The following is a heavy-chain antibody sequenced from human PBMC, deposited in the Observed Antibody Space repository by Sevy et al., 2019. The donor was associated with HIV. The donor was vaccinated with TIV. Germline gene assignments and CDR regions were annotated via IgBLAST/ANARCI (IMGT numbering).Heavy chain of an antibody. V-gene: IGHV3-21*01. CDR2: ISSSSSYI. D-gene: IGHD2-15*01. CDR3: ARVGCSGGSCYYDYYFDY. CDR1: GSTFSSYS. J-gene: IGHJ4*02. Sequence: GGSLRLSCAASGSTFSSYSMNWVRQAPGKGLEWVSSISSSSSYIYYADSVKGRFTISRDNAKNSLYLQMNSLRAEDTAVYYCARVGCSGGSCYYDYYFDYWGQGTLVTVSS.